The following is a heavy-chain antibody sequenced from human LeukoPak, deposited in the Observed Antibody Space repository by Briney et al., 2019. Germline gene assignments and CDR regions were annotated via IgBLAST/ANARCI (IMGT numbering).Heavy chain of an antibody. V-gene: IGHV1-69*05. J-gene: IGHJ4*02. Sequence: ASVKVSCKASGGTFSSYAISWVRQAPGQGLEWMGGIIPIFGTANYAQKLQGRVTMTTDASTSTAYMELRSLRSDDTAVYYCARDSRYYDSSGYYLAPGDYWGQGTLVTVSS. D-gene: IGHD3-22*01. CDR1: GGTFSSYA. CDR3: ARDSRYYDSSGYYLAPGDY. CDR2: IIPIFGTA.